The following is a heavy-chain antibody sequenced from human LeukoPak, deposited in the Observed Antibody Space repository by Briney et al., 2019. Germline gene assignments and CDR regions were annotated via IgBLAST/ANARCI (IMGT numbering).Heavy chain of an antibody. CDR2: INPNSGGT. D-gene: IGHD3-3*01. Sequence: ASVKVSCKASGHTFTGYYMHWVRQAPGQGLEWMGWINPNSGGTNYAQKFQGWVTMTRDTSISTAYMELSRLRSDDTAVYYCARDSSYDFWSGYPDYWGQGTLVTVSS. CDR3: ARDSSYDFWSGYPDY. V-gene: IGHV1-2*04. J-gene: IGHJ4*02. CDR1: GHTFTGYY.